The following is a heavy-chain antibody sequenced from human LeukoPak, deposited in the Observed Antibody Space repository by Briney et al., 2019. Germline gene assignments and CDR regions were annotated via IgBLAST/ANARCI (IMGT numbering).Heavy chain of an antibody. D-gene: IGHD3-16*02. Sequence: PSETLSLTCAVYGGSFSGYYWSWIRQPPGKGLEWIGEINHSGSTNYNPSLKSRVTISVDTSKNQFSLKLRSVTAADTAVYHCARQIRYDYVWGSYRIDYFDHWGQGTLVTVSS. J-gene: IGHJ4*02. CDR3: ARQIRYDYVWGSYRIDYFDH. CDR1: GGSFSGYY. CDR2: INHSGST. V-gene: IGHV4-34*01.